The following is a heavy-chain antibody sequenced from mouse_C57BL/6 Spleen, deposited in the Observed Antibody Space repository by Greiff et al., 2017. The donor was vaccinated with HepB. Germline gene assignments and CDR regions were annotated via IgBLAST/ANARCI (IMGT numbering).Heavy chain of an antibody. V-gene: IGHV1-54*01. CDR2: INPGSGGT. CDR1: GYAFTNYL. D-gene: IGHD2-2*01. CDR3: ARGVGYDGFDY. J-gene: IGHJ2*01. Sequence: QVQLKESGAELVRPGTSVKVSCKASGYAFTNYLIEWVKQRPGQGLEWIGVINPGSGGTNYNEKFKGKATLTADKSSSTAYMQLSSLTSEDSAVYFCARGVGYDGFDYWGQGTTLTVSS.